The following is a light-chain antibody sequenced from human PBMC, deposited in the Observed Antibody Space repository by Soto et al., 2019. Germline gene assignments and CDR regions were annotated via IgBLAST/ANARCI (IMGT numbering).Light chain of an antibody. Sequence: QSALTQPPSVSGAPGQRVTISCTGSSSNIGAGYDVHWYQQLPGTAPKLLIYGNSNRPSGVPDRFSGSKPGASASLAITGLQAEDEADYYCQCYDSSLSGYVFGTGTKVTVL. CDR3: QCYDSSLSGYV. J-gene: IGLJ1*01. V-gene: IGLV1-40*03. CDR2: GNS. CDR1: SSNIGAGYD.